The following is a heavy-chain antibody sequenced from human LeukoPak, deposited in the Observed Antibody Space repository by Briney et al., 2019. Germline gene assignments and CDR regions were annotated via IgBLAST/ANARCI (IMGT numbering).Heavy chain of an antibody. Sequence: ASVKVSCKASGGTFSSYAISWVRQAPGQGLEWMGGIIPIFGTANYAQKFQGRVTITADESTSTAYMELSSLRSEDAAVYYCARGCPYYDFWSGYYYGSLNWFDPWGQGTLVTVSP. CDR3: ARGCPYYDFWSGYYYGSLNWFDP. J-gene: IGHJ5*02. CDR1: GGTFSSYA. D-gene: IGHD3-3*01. CDR2: IIPIFGTA. V-gene: IGHV1-69*13.